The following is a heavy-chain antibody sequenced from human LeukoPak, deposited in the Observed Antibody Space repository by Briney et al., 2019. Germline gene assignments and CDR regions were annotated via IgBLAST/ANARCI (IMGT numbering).Heavy chain of an antibody. CDR2: INPNSGGT. D-gene: IGHD3-22*01. J-gene: IGHJ4*02. CDR1: GYTFTGYY. CDR3: ARESDVGMIVVAYYFDY. V-gene: IGHV1-2*02. Sequence: ASVTVSCKASGYTFTGYYMHWVRQAPGQGLEWMGWINPNSGGTNYAQKFQGRVTMTRDTSISTAYMELSRLRSDDTAVYYCARESDVGMIVVAYYFDYWGQGTLVTVSS.